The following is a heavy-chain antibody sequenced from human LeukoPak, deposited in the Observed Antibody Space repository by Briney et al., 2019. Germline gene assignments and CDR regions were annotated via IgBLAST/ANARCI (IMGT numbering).Heavy chain of an antibody. J-gene: IGHJ4*02. CDR1: GGSISTYY. CDR2: IYYSRST. CDR3: ATRAWYYFDY. Sequence: SETLSLTCTVSGGSISTYYWNWIRQPPGMGLEWIGYIYYSRSTNYNPSLKSRVTISVDTSKNQFSLKLSSVTAADTAVYFCATRAWYYFDYWGQGTLVTVSS. D-gene: IGHD6-19*01. V-gene: IGHV4-59*12.